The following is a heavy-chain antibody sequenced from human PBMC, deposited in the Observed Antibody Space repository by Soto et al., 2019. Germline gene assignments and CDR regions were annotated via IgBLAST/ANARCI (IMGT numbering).Heavy chain of an antibody. CDR2: ISASGGST. Sequence: EVQLLESGGGLVEPGGSLRLSCAASGFTFTDYPMTWVRQAPGKGLEWVSSISASGGSTYYPDSVNGRFTISRDNPKSTLYLQMNSLRAEDTAVYYCAKEQAHNIADTSSSFDYWGQGTLVTVSS. J-gene: IGHJ4*02. D-gene: IGHD2-2*01. CDR1: GFTFTDYP. CDR3: AKEQAHNIADTSSSFDY. V-gene: IGHV3-23*01.